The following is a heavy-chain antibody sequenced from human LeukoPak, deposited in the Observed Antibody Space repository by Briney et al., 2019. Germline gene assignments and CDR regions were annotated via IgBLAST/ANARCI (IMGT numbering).Heavy chain of an antibody. CDR2: ISDSGGSA. Sequence: GGSLRLSCAASGFTFSSYAMSWVRQAPGKGPEWVSGISDSGGSAYYTDSVKGRFTISRDNSRNTLYLQMNSLRAEDTAVYFCAKRRGYCSGGSCSIIGLDYWGQGTLVTVSS. J-gene: IGHJ4*02. D-gene: IGHD2-15*01. CDR1: GFTFSSYA. CDR3: AKRRGYCSGGSCSIIGLDY. V-gene: IGHV3-23*01.